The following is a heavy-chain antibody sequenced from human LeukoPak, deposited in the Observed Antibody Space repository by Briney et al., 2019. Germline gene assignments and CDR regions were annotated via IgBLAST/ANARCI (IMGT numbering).Heavy chain of an antibody. CDR2: INWNGGST. CDR1: GFTFDDYG. J-gene: IGHJ4*02. CDR3: AKDCGAGTSCSGN. V-gene: IGHV3-20*04. Sequence: PGGSLRLSCAASGFTFDDYGMSWVRQVPGKGLEWVSGINWNGGSTGYADPVKGRFTISRDNAKNSLYLQMNSLRAEDTAVYYCAKDCGAGTSCSGNWGQGTLVTVSS. D-gene: IGHD2-2*01.